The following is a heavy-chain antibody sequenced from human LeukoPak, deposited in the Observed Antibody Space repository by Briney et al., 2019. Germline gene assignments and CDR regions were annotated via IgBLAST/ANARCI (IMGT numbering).Heavy chain of an antibody. V-gene: IGHV3-20*04. D-gene: IGHD6-13*01. Sequence: GGSLRLSCAASGFTFDDYGISWVRQGPGKGLEWVSGINWNGGMTAYADSVKGRFTISRDNAKNSLYLQMNSLRAEDTAVYYCARDLGSSSWYRAFDIWGQGTMVTVSS. CDR1: GFTFDDYG. CDR2: INWNGGMT. CDR3: ARDLGSSSWYRAFDI. J-gene: IGHJ3*02.